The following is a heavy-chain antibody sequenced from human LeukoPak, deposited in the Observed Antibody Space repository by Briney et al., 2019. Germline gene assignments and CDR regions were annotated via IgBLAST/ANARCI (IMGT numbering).Heavy chain of an antibody. CDR1: GGSISVSSYY. CDR3: AREFARSNAFDI. D-gene: IGHD3-10*01. Sequence: PSETLSLTCTVSGGSISVSSYYWGWIRQPPGKGLEWIGNIYNGKTYYNPSLKSRVTISVDTSKNQFSLNLTSVTAADTAVYYCAREFARSNAFDIWGQGTMFTVSS. V-gene: IGHV4-39*01. CDR2: IYNGKT. J-gene: IGHJ3*02.